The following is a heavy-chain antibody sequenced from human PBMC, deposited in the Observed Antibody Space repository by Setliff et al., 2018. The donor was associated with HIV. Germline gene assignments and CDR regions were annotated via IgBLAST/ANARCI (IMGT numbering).Heavy chain of an antibody. CDR1: GGTFSSYA. D-gene: IGHD6-19*01. CDR3: ARLGAGGSGWYSGWFDP. J-gene: IGHJ5*02. V-gene: IGHV1-69*13. CDR2: IIPIFGTA. Sequence: RASVKVSCKASGGTFSSYAISWVRQAPGQGLEWMGWIIPIFGTANYAQKFQGRVTITADESTSTAYMELSSLRSEDTAVSYCARLGAGGSGWYSGWFDPWGQGTLVTVSS.